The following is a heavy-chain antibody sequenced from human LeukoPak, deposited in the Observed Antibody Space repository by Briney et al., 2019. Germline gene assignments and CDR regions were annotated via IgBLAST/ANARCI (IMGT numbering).Heavy chain of an antibody. V-gene: IGHV3-33*05. CDR3: ARDSCSSPTCLDY. Sequence: PGGSLRLSCAASGFTFSSYGMHWVRQAPGKGLEWVAAIQYDGSKNYYGDSVKDRFTISRDNSKNTLYLQMNSLRAEDTAVYYCARDSCSSPTCLDYWGQGTLVSVSS. CDR1: GFTFSSYG. CDR2: IQYDGSKN. J-gene: IGHJ4*02. D-gene: IGHD2-2*01.